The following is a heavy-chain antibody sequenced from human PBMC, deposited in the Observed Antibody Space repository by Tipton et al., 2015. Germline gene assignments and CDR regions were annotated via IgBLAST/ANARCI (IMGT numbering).Heavy chain of an antibody. V-gene: IGHV5-51*01. CDR2: IYPGDSET. J-gene: IGHJ4*02. Sequence: QSGPEVKKPGESLKISCKGSGYIFTSFWIGWVRQMPGKGLEWMGTIYPGDSETRYNQSFQGQVPISADKSITTAYLQWRSLKSSDTAMYYCVRRARRVGSHSYPYYFDYWGQGTLVPVSS. CDR1: GYIFTSFW. CDR3: VRRARRVGSHSYPYYFDY. D-gene: IGHD1-26*01.